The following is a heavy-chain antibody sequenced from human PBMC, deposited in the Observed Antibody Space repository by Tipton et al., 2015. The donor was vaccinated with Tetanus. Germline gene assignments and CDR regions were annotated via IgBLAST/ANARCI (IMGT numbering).Heavy chain of an antibody. CDR1: GGSISDKKYY. D-gene: IGHD5-18*01. Sequence: TLSLTCTVSGGSISDKKYYWGWIRQPPGKGLEWIASIYFEGSTYYSPSLKSRVTIAVDTSQNVFSLRLTSVTAADTAVYYCARHLYGYWFDPWGQGALVIVSS. CDR2: IYFEGST. V-gene: IGHV4-39*02. J-gene: IGHJ5*02. CDR3: ARHLYGYWFDP.